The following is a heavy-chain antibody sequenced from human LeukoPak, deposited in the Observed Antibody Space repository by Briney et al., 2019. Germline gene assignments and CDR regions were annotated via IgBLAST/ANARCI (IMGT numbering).Heavy chain of an antibody. J-gene: IGHJ4*02. CDR2: INPSGGST. V-gene: IGHV1-46*01. CDR3: ARDYGDAREEDY. Sequence: GASVKVSCKASGYTFTSYYMHWVRQAPGQGLEWMGIINPSGGSTSYAQKFQGRVTMTRDMSTSTVYMELSGLRSEDTAVYYCARDYGDAREEDYWGQGTLVTVSS. CDR1: GYTFTSYY. D-gene: IGHD4-17*01.